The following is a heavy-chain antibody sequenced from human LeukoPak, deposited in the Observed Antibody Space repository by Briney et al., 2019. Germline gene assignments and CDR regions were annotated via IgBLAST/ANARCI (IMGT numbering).Heavy chain of an antibody. CDR1: GYSLAKYW. Sequence: GESLKISCKGSGYSLAKYWIGWVRQMPGKGLEWMGIIYPDDSDSKYSPSFEGQVTFSADRSTYTAYLQWSSLKASDTAMYFCARTLGGAFDLWGQGTMVTVSS. V-gene: IGHV5-51*01. D-gene: IGHD3-10*01. CDR3: ARTLGGAFDL. CDR2: IYPDDSDS. J-gene: IGHJ4*02.